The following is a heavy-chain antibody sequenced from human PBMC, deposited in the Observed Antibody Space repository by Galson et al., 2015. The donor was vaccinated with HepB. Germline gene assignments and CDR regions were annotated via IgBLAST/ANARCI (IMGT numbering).Heavy chain of an antibody. CDR2: ISGSGGST. CDR1: GFTFSSYA. Sequence: SLRLSCAAYGFTFSSYAMSWVRQAPGKGLEWVSAISGSGGSTYYADSVKGRFTISRDNSKNTLYLQMNSLRAEDTAVYYCASEESTVTTYYYYYYMDVWGKGTTVTVSS. D-gene: IGHD4-11*01. CDR3: ASEESTVTTYYYYYYMDV. V-gene: IGHV3-23*01. J-gene: IGHJ6*03.